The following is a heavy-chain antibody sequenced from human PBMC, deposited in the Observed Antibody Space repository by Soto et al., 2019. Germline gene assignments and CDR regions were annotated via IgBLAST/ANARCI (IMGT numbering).Heavy chain of an antibody. CDR3: ARVGMLRGAPFDY. D-gene: IGHD3-10*01. J-gene: IGHJ4*02. Sequence: ETLSLTCAVSGGSISSSYWWSWVRQAPGKGLEWIGEIYHSGSTNYNPNPSLKSRVTISVDKSKQQFSLKLNSVTAADTAVYYCARVGMLRGAPFDYWGQGTLVTVSS. CDR1: GGSISSSYW. CDR2: IYHSGST. V-gene: IGHV4-4*02.